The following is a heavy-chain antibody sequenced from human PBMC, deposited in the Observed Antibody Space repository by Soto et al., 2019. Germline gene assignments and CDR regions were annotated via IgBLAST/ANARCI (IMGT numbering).Heavy chain of an antibody. J-gene: IGHJ4*02. Sequence: LSCAASGFTFSSYGMHWVRQAPGKGLEWVAVISYDGSNKYYADSVKGRFTISRDNSKNTLYLQMNSLRAEDTAVYYCAKDAGDGYNYSDYWGQGTLVTVSS. CDR3: AKDAGDGYNYSDY. V-gene: IGHV3-30*18. CDR2: ISYDGSNK. D-gene: IGHD5-12*01. CDR1: GFTFSSYG.